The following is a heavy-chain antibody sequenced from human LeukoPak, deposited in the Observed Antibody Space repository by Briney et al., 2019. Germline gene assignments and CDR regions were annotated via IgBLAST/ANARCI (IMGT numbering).Heavy chain of an antibody. CDR3: ARGPGEGGSSGYYYGKPEDPAEYYFDY. Sequence: GASVKVSCKTSGYTFTSYYMHWVRQAPGQGLEWMGIINPSGGRTSYAQKFQGRVTMTRDMSTSTVYMELSSLRSEDTAVYYCARGPGEGGSSGYYYGKPEDPAEYYFDYWGQGTLVTVSS. CDR1: GYTFTSYY. V-gene: IGHV1-46*01. J-gene: IGHJ4*02. D-gene: IGHD3-22*01. CDR2: INPSGGRT.